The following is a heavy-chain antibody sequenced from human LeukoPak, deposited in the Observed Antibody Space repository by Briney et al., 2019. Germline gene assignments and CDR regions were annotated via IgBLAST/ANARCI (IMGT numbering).Heavy chain of an antibody. J-gene: IGHJ4*02. CDR3: ARANYYDSSGYNYYFDY. Sequence: GGSLSLSCAASGFTFSSYDMHWVRQATGKGLEWVSAIGTAGDTYYPGSVKGRFTISRENAKNSLYLQMNSLRAGDTAVYYCARANYYDSSGYNYYFDYWGQGTLVTVSS. V-gene: IGHV3-13*01. CDR2: IGTAGDT. D-gene: IGHD3-22*01. CDR1: GFTFSSYD.